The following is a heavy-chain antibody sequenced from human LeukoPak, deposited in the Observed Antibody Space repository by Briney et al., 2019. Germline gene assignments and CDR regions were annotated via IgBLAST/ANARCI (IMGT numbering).Heavy chain of an antibody. J-gene: IGHJ6*02. CDR3: ARAKVPGTYYAMDV. D-gene: IGHD6-19*01. V-gene: IGHV3-11*01. CDR1: GFTCSDYY. Sequence: PGGALRLSCAASGFTCSDYYMSGIRPAPGKGLEMVSYISSSGSSRYDADSVKGRFIISRDNAKKSLYLQMNSLRAEDTAVYYCARAKVPGTYYAMDVWGQGTTVTVSS. CDR2: ISSSGSSR.